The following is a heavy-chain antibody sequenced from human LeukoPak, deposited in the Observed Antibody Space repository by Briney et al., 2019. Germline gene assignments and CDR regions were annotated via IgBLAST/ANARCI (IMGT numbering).Heavy chain of an antibody. CDR2: INSGSSTI. CDR3: AREQVPVGTGIDY. D-gene: IGHD3/OR15-3a*01. Sequence: GVSLRLSCAASGFSFNSYSMNWVRQAPGQGLEWVSYINSGSSTIYYADSVKGRFTISRDNSKNPLYMQMSSRRDEDTAVYSCAREQVPVGTGIDYWGQGTLVTVSS. J-gene: IGHJ4*02. V-gene: IGHV3-48*02. CDR1: GFSFNSYS.